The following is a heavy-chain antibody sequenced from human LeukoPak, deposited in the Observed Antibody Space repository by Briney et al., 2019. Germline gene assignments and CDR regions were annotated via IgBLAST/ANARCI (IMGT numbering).Heavy chain of an antibody. D-gene: IGHD6-19*01. V-gene: IGHV4-59*08. J-gene: IGHJ3*02. Sequence: SETLSLTCTVSGGSISGYYWSWIRQPPGKGLEWIGCIYYSGTTRYNPSLKSRVTISVDTSKKQFSLKLRSVTAADTAVYYCARPHSSGWYGAYDIWGQGTMVTVSS. CDR2: IYYSGTT. CDR3: ARPHSSGWYGAYDI. CDR1: GGSISGYY.